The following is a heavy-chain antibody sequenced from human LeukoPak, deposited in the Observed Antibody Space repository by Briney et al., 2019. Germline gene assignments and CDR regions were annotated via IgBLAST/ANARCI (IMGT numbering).Heavy chain of an antibody. D-gene: IGHD3-10*01. V-gene: IGHV5-51*01. CDR2: ICPGDSDT. Sequence: PGESLQISCQGSGSSFTNKWIGWGRQMPGKGLECMGSICPGDSDTRYSPSFQGQVTISVDKSITTAYLQWSSLKASDTAIYYCVRHGGPYYYGSGTYRSGYFDYWGQGTLVTVSS. CDR1: GSSFTNKW. J-gene: IGHJ4*02. CDR3: VRHGGPYYYGSGTYRSGYFDY.